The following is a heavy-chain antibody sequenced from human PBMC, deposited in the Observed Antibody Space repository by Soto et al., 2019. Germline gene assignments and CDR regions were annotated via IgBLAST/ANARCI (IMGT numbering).Heavy chain of an antibody. CDR1: GFTLTTYS. Sequence: GSLRLSCAVSGFTLTTYSMNWVRQAPGKGLEWISFINKNGFTIYYADSVKGRFTISRDYAKNSLYLQMDSLRHEDTVFYCARGAVTGTSRFDYWGLGTLVTVSS. V-gene: IGHV3-48*02. D-gene: IGHD6-19*01. CDR2: INKNGFTI. CDR3: ARGAVTGTSRFDY. J-gene: IGHJ4*02.